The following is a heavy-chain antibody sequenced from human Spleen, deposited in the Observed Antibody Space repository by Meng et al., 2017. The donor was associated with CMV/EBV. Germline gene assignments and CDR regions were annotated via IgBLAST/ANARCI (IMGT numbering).Heavy chain of an antibody. CDR3: ARQVVPAADEYYFDY. CDR2: ISAYNGNT. D-gene: IGHD2-2*01. J-gene: IGHJ4*02. Sequence: SGYTFTSYGISWVRQAPGQGLEWMGWISAYNGNTNYAQKLQGRLTMTTDTSTSTAYMELRSLRSDDTAVYYCARQVVPAADEYYFDYWGQGTLVTVSS. V-gene: IGHV1-18*01. CDR1: GYTFTSYG.